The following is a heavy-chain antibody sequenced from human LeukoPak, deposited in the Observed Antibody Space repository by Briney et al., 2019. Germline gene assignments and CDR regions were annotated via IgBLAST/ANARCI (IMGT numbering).Heavy chain of an antibody. CDR1: GGSISSYY. CDR3: ARFRAGFGELSLAPYYYMDV. D-gene: IGHD3-10*01. V-gene: IGHV4-59*01. Sequence: PSETLSLTCAVSGGSISSYYWSWIRQPPGKGLEWIGYIYYSGSTNYNPSLKSRVTISVDTSKNQFSLKLSSVTAADTAVYYCARFRAGFGELSLAPYYYMDVWGKGTTVTISS. CDR2: IYYSGST. J-gene: IGHJ6*03.